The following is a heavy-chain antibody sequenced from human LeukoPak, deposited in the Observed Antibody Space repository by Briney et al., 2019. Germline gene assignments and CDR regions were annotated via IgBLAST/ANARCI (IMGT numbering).Heavy chain of an antibody. CDR1: GFTFDDYG. J-gene: IGHJ4*02. CDR2: INWNGGST. V-gene: IGHV3-20*04. D-gene: IGHD4-11*01. CDR3: AKDATVTSGLVDY. Sequence: GGSLRLSCAASGFTFDDYGMSWVRQAPGKGLEWVSGINWNGGSTGYADSVKGRFTISRDNSKNTLYLQMNSLRAEDTAVYYCAKDATVTSGLVDYWGQGTLVTVSS.